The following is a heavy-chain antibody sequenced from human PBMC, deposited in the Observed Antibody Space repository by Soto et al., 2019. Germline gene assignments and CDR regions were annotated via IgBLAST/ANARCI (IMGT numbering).Heavy chain of an antibody. D-gene: IGHD2-2*01. Sequence: GGSLSHSCAASGFTFSSYAMHWVRQALGKGLEWVAVISYDGSNKYYADSVKGRFTISRDNSKNTLYLQMNSLRAEDTAVYYCARDPAYCSNTSCYQDYWGQGTLVTVSS. J-gene: IGHJ4*02. CDR3: ARDPAYCSNTSCYQDY. V-gene: IGHV3-30-3*01. CDR1: GFTFSSYA. CDR2: ISYDGSNK.